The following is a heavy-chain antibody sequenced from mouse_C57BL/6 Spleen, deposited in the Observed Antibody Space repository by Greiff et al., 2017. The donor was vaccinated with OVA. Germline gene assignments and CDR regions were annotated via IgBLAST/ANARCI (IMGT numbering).Heavy chain of an antibody. J-gene: IGHJ4*01. D-gene: IGHD1-1*01. Sequence: QVQLQQSGPELVKPGASVKISCKASGYAFSSSWMNWVKQRPGKGLEWIGRIYPGDGDTNYNGKFKGKATLTADKSSSTAYMQLSSLTSEDSAVYFCARSTVVGKGYAMDYWGQGTSVTVSS. CDR1: GYAFSSSW. CDR2: IYPGDGDT. V-gene: IGHV1-82*01. CDR3: ARSTVVGKGYAMDY.